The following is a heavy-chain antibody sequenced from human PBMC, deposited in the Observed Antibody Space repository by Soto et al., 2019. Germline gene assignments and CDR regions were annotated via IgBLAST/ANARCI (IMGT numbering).Heavy chain of an antibody. CDR2: INHRGST. CDR1: GSFSGYH. Sequence: QVQLQQWGAGLLKPSETLSLTCGGGSFSGYHWSWIRQPPGTGLGWIGEINHRGSTNYHPSLKSRITISVDTSKNRFSLKLNCVAAADTALYYCAAGPSYCCNICCYVDAFHIWGQGTMVTVSS. D-gene: IGHD2-2*01. V-gene: IGHV4-34*01. CDR3: AAGPSYCCNICCYVDAFHI. J-gene: IGHJ3*02.